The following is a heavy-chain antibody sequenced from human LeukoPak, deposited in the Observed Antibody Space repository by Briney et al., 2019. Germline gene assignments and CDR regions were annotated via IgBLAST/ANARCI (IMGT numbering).Heavy chain of an antibody. V-gene: IGHV3-48*01. CDR1: GFTFSSYS. D-gene: IGHD6-13*01. CDR3: ARVKGIAAAGNGYYFDY. Sequence: PGGSLRLSCAASGFTFSSYSMNWVRQAPGKGLEWVSYISSSSSTIYYADSVKGRFTISRDNAKNSLYLQMNSLRAEDTAVYYCARVKGIAAAGNGYYFDYWGQGTLVTVSS. CDR2: ISSSSSTI. J-gene: IGHJ4*02.